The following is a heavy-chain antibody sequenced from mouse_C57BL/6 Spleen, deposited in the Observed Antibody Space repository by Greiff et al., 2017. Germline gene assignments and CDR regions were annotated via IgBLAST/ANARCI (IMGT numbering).Heavy chain of an antibody. CDR3: ARGITTVPFDY. CDR2: IYPGSGNT. Sequence: QVQLQQSGAELVRPGASVKLSCKASGYTFTDCYINWVKQRPGQGLEWIARIYPGSGNTYYNEKFKGKATLTAEKSSSTAYMQLSSLTSEDSAVYFCARGITTVPFDYWGQGTTLTVSS. CDR1: GYTFTDCY. J-gene: IGHJ2*01. D-gene: IGHD1-1*01. V-gene: IGHV1-76*01.